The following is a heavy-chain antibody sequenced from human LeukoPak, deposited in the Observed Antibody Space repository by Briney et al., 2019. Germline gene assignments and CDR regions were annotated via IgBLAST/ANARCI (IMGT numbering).Heavy chain of an antibody. J-gene: IGHJ4*02. V-gene: IGHV3-21*01. CDR3: ARVGYSGYDRGGFVDY. D-gene: IGHD5-12*01. Sequence: GGSLRLSCAASGFTFSSYSMNWVRQAPGKGLEWVSSISSSSSYIYYADPVKGRFTISRDNAKNSLYLQMNSLRAEDTAVYYCARVGYSGYDRGGFVDYWGQGTLVTVSS. CDR2: ISSSSSYI. CDR1: GFTFSSYS.